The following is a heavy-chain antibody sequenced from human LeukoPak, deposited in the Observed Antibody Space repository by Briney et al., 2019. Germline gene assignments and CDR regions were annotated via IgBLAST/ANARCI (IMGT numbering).Heavy chain of an antibody. D-gene: IGHD2-8*01. V-gene: IGHV3-23*01. Sequence: EGSLRLSCAASGFTFSNYAMNWVRQAPGKGLEWVSSITGSGGSTYYADSVKGRFTIPRDSSKNTLYLQMNSLRAEDTAVYYCAKGLLVDPGWGQGTLVTVSS. CDR3: AKGLLVDPG. CDR2: ITGSGGST. J-gene: IGHJ4*02. CDR1: GFTFSNYA.